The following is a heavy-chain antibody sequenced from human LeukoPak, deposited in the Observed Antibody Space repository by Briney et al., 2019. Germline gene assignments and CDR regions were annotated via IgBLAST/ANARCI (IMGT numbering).Heavy chain of an antibody. V-gene: IGHV3-30*04. CDR1: GFTFSSYA. CDR2: ISYDGSNK. Sequence: GGSLRLSCAASGFTFSSYAMHWVRQAPGKGLEWVAVISYDGSNKYYADSVKGRFTISRDNAKNSLYLQMNSLRAEDTAVYYCARDLMGIAYRGAFYYWGQGTLVTVSS. D-gene: IGHD6-13*01. CDR3: ARDLMGIAYRGAFYY. J-gene: IGHJ4*02.